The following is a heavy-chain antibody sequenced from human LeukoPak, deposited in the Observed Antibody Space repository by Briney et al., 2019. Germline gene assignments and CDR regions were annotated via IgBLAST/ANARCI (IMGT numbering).Heavy chain of an antibody. V-gene: IGHV3-74*01. D-gene: IGHD2-2*01. CDR2: INSDGSST. CDR3: ARGRTYCSSTSCSYYFDY. CDR1: GFTFSSYW. J-gene: IGHJ4*02. Sequence: GGSLRLSCAASGFTFSSYWMHWVRQAPGRGLVWVSRINSDGSSTSYADSVKGRFTIPRDNAKNTLYLQMNSLRAEDTAVYYCARGRTYCSSTSCSYYFDYWGQGTLVTVSS.